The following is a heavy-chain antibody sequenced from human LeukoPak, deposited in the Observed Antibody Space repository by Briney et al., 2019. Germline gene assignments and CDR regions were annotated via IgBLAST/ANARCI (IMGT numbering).Heavy chain of an antibody. CDR3: ARGAVGYSSSWYSPRSPVQYYFDY. D-gene: IGHD6-13*01. Sequence: GGSLRLSCAASGFTFSSYAMSWVRQAPGKGLEWVSAISGSGGSTYYADSVKGRFTISRDNSKNTPYLQMNSLRAEDTAVYYCARGAVGYSSSWYSPRSPVQYYFDYWGQGTLVTVSS. CDR1: GFTFSSYA. J-gene: IGHJ4*02. V-gene: IGHV3-23*01. CDR2: ISGSGGST.